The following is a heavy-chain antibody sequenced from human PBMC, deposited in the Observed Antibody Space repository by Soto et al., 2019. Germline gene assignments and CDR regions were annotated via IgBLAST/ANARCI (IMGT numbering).Heavy chain of an antibody. CDR2: IYWDDDK. V-gene: IGHV2-5*02. CDR3: AHVSGSLGEYGMDV. Sequence: QITLKESGPTLVKLTQTLTLTCTFSGFSLNTYGVGVGWIRQPPGKALEWLALIYWDDDKRYSPSLKSRLTIRKDTSKNQVGFIMTNMDPVDTAPYFCAHVSGSLGEYGMDVLGQGTTVSVSS. CDR1: GFSLNTYGVG. J-gene: IGHJ6*02. D-gene: IGHD1-26*01.